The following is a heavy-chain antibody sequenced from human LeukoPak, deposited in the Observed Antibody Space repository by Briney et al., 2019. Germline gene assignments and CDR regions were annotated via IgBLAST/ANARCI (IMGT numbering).Heavy chain of an antibody. CDR1: ANTFAAYY. D-gene: IGHD2-21*02. V-gene: IGHV1-2*02. J-gene: IGHJ1*01. Sequence: ASVKVSCNASANTFAAYYFHWLRHAPGQDLEWIGWINPNNGGTQYAQKFQGRVTLTRATSISTAYMELSRLTSDDTAVYYCASAKLDDCGGDCDQYFQHWGQGTLVTVSS. CDR3: ASAKLDDCGGDCDQYFQH. CDR2: INPNNGGT.